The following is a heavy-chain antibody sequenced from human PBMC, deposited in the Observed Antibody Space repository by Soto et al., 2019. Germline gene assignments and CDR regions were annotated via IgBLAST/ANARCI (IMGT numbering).Heavy chain of an antibody. D-gene: IGHD6-13*01. Sequence: PGGSLRLSCAASGFTFSSYWMSWVRQAPGKGLEWVANIKQDGSEKYYVDSVKGRFTISRDNAKNSLYLQMNSLRAEDTAVYYCARVGDSSSWGFYYCYGMDVWGQGTTVTVSS. J-gene: IGHJ6*02. CDR3: ARVGDSSSWGFYYCYGMDV. CDR1: GFTFSSYW. V-gene: IGHV3-7*01. CDR2: IKQDGSEK.